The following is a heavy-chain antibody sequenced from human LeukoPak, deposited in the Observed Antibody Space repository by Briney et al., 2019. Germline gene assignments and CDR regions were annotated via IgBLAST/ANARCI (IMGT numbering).Heavy chain of an antibody. J-gene: IGHJ6*02. CDR2: ISYDGSKK. CDR3: AKEKFGELIYGMDV. CDR1: GFTFSSYG. D-gene: IGHD3-10*01. V-gene: IGHV3-30*18. Sequence: GGSLRLSCAASGFTFSSYGMHWVRQAPGKGLEWVAVISYDGSKKFYADSVKGRFTISRDNSKDTLYLQMNSLRAEDTALYYCAKEKFGELIYGMDVWGQGTTVTVSS.